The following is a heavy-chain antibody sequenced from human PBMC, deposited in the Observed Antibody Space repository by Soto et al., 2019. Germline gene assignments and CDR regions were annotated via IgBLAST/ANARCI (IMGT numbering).Heavy chain of an antibody. D-gene: IGHD5-18*01. V-gene: IGHV3-30-3*01. CDR1: GFTFSSYA. Sequence: PGGSLRLSXAASGFTFSSYAMHWVRQAPGKGLEWVAVISYDGSNKYYADSVKGRFTISRDNSKNTLYLQMNSLRAEDTAVYYCARGPWIQLGFYYYGMDVWGRGTTVTVSS. J-gene: IGHJ6*02. CDR3: ARGPWIQLGFYYYGMDV. CDR2: ISYDGSNK.